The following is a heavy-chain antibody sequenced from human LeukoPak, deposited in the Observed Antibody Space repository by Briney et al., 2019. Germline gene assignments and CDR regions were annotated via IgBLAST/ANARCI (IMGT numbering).Heavy chain of an antibody. J-gene: IGHJ4*02. CDR1: GFTFSSYG. CDR2: IRYDGSNK. Sequence: GGSLRLSCVASGFTFSSYGMHWVRQAPGKGLEWVAFIRYDGSNKYYADSVKGRFTISRDNSKNTLYLQMNSLRAEDTAVYYCAKDPRSRYCSSTSCSHFDYWGQGTLVTVSS. CDR3: AKDPRSRYCSSTSCSHFDY. V-gene: IGHV3-30*02. D-gene: IGHD2-2*01.